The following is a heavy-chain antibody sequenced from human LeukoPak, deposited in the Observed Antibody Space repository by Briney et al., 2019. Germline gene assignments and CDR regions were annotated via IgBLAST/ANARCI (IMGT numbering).Heavy chain of an antibody. D-gene: IGHD3-22*01. Sequence: GGSLRLSCAASGFTFDDYAMHWVRQAPGKGLEWVSGISWNSGSIGYADSVKGRFTISRDNAKNSLYLQMNSLRAEDTALYYCAKDQGVSSGYPLDYWGQGTLVTVSS. CDR3: AKDQGVSSGYPLDY. J-gene: IGHJ4*02. CDR1: GFTFDDYA. V-gene: IGHV3-9*01. CDR2: ISWNSGSI.